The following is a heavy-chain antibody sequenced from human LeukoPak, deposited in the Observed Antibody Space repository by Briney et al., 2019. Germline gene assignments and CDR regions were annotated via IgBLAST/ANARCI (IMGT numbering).Heavy chain of an antibody. Sequence: SGGSLRLSCAASGFTLINYAMSWVRQAPGKGPEWVSGISSNGGTTCYADSVKGRFTVSRDNSKNTLYLQMNSLRAEDTAVYYCAKDPQYYYNSGGYYFDYFDSWGQGTLVAVSS. CDR2: ISSNGGTT. V-gene: IGHV3-23*01. CDR1: GFTLINYA. J-gene: IGHJ4*02. D-gene: IGHD3-22*01. CDR3: AKDPQYYYNSGGYYFDYFDS.